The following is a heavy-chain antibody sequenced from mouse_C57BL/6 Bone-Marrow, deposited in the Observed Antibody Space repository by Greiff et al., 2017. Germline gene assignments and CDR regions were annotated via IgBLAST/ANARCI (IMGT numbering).Heavy chain of an antibody. D-gene: IGHD1-1*01. CDR3: ARSGRFAAVVAADWYFDV. V-gene: IGHV14-3*01. CDR1: GFNIKNTY. Sequence: VQLQQSVAELVRPGASVKLSCTASGFNIKNTYMHWVKQRPEQGLEWIGRIDPANGNTKYAPKFQGKATLTAATSSNTAYLQLSSLTSEDTAIYCCARSGRFAAVVAADWYFDVWGTGTTVTVSS. J-gene: IGHJ1*03. CDR2: IDPANGNT.